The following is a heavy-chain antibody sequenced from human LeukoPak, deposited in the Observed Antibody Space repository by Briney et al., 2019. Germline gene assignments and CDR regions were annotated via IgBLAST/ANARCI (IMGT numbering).Heavy chain of an antibody. D-gene: IGHD3-22*01. V-gene: IGHV4-31*03. J-gene: IGHJ4*02. CDR2: IYYSGST. CDR3: ARGDSSGYYFLFDY. Sequence: SETLSLTCTVSGGSISSDYYYWSWIRQHPGKGLEWIGYIYYSGSTYYNPSLKSRVTISVDTSKNQFSLKLSSVTAADTAVYYCARGDSSGYYFLFDYWGQGTLVTVSS. CDR1: GGSISSDYYY.